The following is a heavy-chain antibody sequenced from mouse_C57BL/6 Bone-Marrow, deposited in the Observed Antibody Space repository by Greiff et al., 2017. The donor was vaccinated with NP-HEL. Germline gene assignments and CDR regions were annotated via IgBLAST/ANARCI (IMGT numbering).Heavy chain of an antibody. J-gene: IGHJ3*01. V-gene: IGHV1-82*01. Sequence: QVQLQQSGPELVKPGASVKISCKASGYAFSSSWMNWVKQRPGKGLEWIGRIYPGDGDTNYNGKFKGKATLTADKSSSTAYMQLSSLTSEDSAVDFCSRYYGSAWFADWGQGTLVTVSA. CDR3: SRYYGSAWFAD. D-gene: IGHD1-1*01. CDR2: IYPGDGDT. CDR1: GYAFSSSW.